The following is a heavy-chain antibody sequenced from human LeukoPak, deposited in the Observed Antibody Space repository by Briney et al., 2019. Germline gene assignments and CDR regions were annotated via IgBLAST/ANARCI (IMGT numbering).Heavy chain of an antibody. CDR2: IYYSGST. D-gene: IGHD3-16*01. V-gene: IGHV4-39*01. CDR3: ARGGGGSNWFDP. J-gene: IGHJ5*02. Sequence: PSETLSLTCTVSGDSISSSSTYWGWIRQPPGKGLEWIGTIYYSGSTYYNPSLKSRVIISVDTSKNQFSLKLTSVTAADTAVYYCARGGGGSNWFDPWGQGTLVTVSS. CDR1: GDSISSSSTY.